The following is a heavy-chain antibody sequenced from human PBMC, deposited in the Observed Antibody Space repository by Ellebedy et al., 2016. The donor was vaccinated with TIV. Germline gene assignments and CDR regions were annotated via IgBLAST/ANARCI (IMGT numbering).Heavy chain of an antibody. V-gene: IGHV3-48*03. CDR1: GFTFNNYN. J-gene: IGHJ4*02. CDR3: ARDMGRWLQFLAY. D-gene: IGHD5-24*01. Sequence: GESLKISCAASGFTFNNYNMIWVRQAPGKGLEWISYISSDAITTDYADSVKGRFTISRDNAKASVYLQMNRLRAEDTAVYYCARDMGRWLQFLAYWGQGTLVTVSS. CDR2: ISSDAITT.